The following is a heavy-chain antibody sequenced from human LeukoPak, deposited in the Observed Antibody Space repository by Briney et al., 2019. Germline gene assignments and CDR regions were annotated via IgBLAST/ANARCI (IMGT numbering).Heavy chain of an antibody. J-gene: IGHJ4*02. D-gene: IGHD6-13*01. CDR2: INHSGST. CDR3: ARLESSSWAVDY. Sequence: SETLSLTCSVSGGSISSSAYYWGWIRQPPGKGLEWIGEINHSGSTNYNPSLKSRVTISVDTSKNQFSLKLSSVTAADTAVYYCARLESSSWAVDYWGQGTLVTVSS. CDR1: GGSISSSAYY. V-gene: IGHV4-39*07.